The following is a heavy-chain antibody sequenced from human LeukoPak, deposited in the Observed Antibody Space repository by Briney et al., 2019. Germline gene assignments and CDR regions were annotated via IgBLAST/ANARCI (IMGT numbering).Heavy chain of an antibody. Sequence: GRSLTLACAPSALTLSNYGTHCASQAPGNGLEWEAVIWYEGRNTYYADSVKGRFSISRDNSKNTLYMQMNSLRAEGTAVYYWAIGDYYDSNGYSQYFQHWGQGTLVTVSS. CDR3: AIGDYYDSNGYSQYFQH. CDR1: ALTLSNYG. CDR2: IWYEGRNT. J-gene: IGHJ1*01. V-gene: IGHV3-33*01. D-gene: IGHD3-22*01.